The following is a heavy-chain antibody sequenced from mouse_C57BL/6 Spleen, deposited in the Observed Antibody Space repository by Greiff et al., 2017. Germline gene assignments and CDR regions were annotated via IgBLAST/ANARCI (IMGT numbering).Heavy chain of an antibody. CDR3: ARSPTDAMDY. D-gene: IGHD1-1*01. Sequence: VQRVESGPGLVAPSQSLSITCTVSGFSLTSYAISWVRQPPGKGLEWLGVLWTGGGTNYNSALKSRLSISKDNSKSQVFLKMNSLQTDDTARYYCARSPTDAMDYWGQGTSVTVSS. J-gene: IGHJ4*01. CDR1: GFSLTSYA. CDR2: LWTGGGT. V-gene: IGHV2-9-1*01.